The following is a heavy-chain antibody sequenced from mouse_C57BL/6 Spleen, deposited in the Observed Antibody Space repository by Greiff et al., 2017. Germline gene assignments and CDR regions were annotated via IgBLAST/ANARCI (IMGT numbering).Heavy chain of an antibody. CDR1: GYAFTNYL. V-gene: IGHV1-54*01. Sequence: VQLQQSGAELVRPGTSVKVSCKASGYAFTNYLIEWVKQRPGQGLEWIGVINPGSGGTNYNEKFKGKATLTADKSSSTAYMQLSSLTSEDSAVYFCARRYDYDEFYYAMDYWGQGTSVTVSS. CDR2: INPGSGGT. CDR3: ARRYDYDEFYYAMDY. D-gene: IGHD2-4*01. J-gene: IGHJ4*01.